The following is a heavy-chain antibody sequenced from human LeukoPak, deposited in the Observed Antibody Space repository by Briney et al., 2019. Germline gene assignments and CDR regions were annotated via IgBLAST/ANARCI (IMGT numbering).Heavy chain of an antibody. CDR3: ARRRTGTLGY. CDR1: GFTFSSYS. D-gene: IGHD1-1*01. CDR2: ISNSGTTI. Sequence: SGGSLRLSCAGSGFTFSSYSMNWVRQAPGKGPEWVSYISNSGTTIYYADSVKGRFTISRDNAKNSLFLQMNSLRVEDTAVYYCARRRTGTLGYWGQGTLVTVSS. J-gene: IGHJ4*02. V-gene: IGHV3-48*01.